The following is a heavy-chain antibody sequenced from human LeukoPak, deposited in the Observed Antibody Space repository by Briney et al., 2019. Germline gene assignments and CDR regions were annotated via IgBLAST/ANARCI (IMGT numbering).Heavy chain of an antibody. Sequence: GGSLRLSCTASGFTFSSYWMSWVRQAPGKGLEWVANIKQDGSEKYYVDSVKGRFTISRDNAKNSLYLQMNSLRAEDTAVYYCAKDLEVGLLWFGELYYWGQGTLVTISS. CDR2: IKQDGSEK. CDR1: GFTFSSYW. CDR3: AKDLEVGLLWFGELYY. J-gene: IGHJ4*02. V-gene: IGHV3-7*01. D-gene: IGHD3-10*01.